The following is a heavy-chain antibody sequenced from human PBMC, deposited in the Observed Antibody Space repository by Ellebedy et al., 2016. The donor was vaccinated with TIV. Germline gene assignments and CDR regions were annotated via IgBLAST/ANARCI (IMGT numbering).Heavy chain of an antibody. V-gene: IGHV1-69*13. D-gene: IGHD3-22*01. CDR2: IIPIFGTA. CDR3: ARVYYYDSSGYYYYYMDV. CDR1: GGTFSSYA. Sequence: ASVKVSXKASGGTFSSYAISWVRQAPGQGLEWMGGIIPIFGTANYAQKFQGRVTITADESTSTAYMELSSLRSEDTAVYYCARVYYYDSSGYYYYYMDVWGKGTTVTVSS. J-gene: IGHJ6*03.